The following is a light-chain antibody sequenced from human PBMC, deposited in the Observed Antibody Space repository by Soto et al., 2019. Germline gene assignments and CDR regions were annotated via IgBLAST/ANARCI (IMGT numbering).Light chain of an antibody. Sequence: EIVLTQSPGTLSLSPGERATLSCRASQSLSSNYLAWYQQKPGQALRLLIYGASSRATGIPDRFSGSGSGTDFTLTISRLEPEDFAVYYCQQYGSSVRTFGQGTKVDI. V-gene: IGKV3-20*01. CDR1: QSLSSNY. CDR3: QQYGSSVRT. CDR2: GAS. J-gene: IGKJ2*01.